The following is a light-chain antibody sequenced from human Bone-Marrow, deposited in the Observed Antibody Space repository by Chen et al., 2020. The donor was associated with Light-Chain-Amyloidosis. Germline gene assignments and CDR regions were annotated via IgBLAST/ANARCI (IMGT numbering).Light chain of an antibody. CDR2: AAS. CDR3: QQYATSPWT. J-gene: IGKJ1*01. V-gene: IGKV3-20*01. CDR1: QSVTGSH. Sequence: EILLTQSPGTLSLSPGERVPLSCRASQSVTGSHLAWYQQKPGQAPRLLIYAASTRATGVPDRFRGSGSGTDFTLTISRLEPEDFAVYYCQQYATSPWTFGRGTKVEMK.